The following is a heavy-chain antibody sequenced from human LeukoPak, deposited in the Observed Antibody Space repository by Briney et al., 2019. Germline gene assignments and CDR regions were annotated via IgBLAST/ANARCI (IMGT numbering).Heavy chain of an antibody. V-gene: IGHV3-21*01. CDR2: ISSSSSYI. D-gene: IGHD4-17*01. J-gene: IGHJ6*02. Sequence: GGSLRLSCAASGFTFSSYSMNWVRQAPGKGLEWVSSISSSSSYIYYADSVKGRFTISRDNAKNPLYLQMNSLRAEDTAVYYCARGFGDYVPYYYGMDVWGQGTTVTVSS. CDR3: ARGFGDYVPYYYGMDV. CDR1: GFTFSSYS.